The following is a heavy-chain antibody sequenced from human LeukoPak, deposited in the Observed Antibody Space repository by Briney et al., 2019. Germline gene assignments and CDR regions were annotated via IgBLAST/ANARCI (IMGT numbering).Heavy chain of an antibody. J-gene: IGHJ4*02. CDR1: GFTFSSYA. CDR2: ISGSGGST. V-gene: IGHV3-23*01. CDR3: AKVFGRVGTFDY. Sequence: GGSLRLSCAASGFTFSSYAMSWVRQAPGKGLEWVSAISGSGGSTYYADSVKGRFTISRNNSKNTLYLQMNSLRAEDTAVYYCAKVFGRVGTFDYWGQGTLVTVSS. D-gene: IGHD3-3*01.